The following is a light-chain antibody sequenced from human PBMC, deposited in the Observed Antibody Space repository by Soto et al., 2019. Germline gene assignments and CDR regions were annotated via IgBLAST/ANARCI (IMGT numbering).Light chain of an antibody. CDR2: SND. J-gene: IGLJ1*01. V-gene: IGLV1-44*01. CDR3: ASWDDSLNGHV. CDR1: ISNIASNT. Sequence: QSVVTQPPSSSGTPGPRVTVSCSGSISNIASNTVNWYQQLPGTAPKLLIYSNDQRPSGVPDRFSASKSGTSASLAISGLQSEDEADYYCASWDDSLNGHVFGTGTKVTVL.